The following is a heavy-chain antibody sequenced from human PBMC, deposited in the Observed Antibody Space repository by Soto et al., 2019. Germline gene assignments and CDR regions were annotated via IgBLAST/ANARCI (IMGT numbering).Heavy chain of an antibody. D-gene: IGHD5-12*01. Sequence: EVQLVESGGGLVQPGRSLRLSCAASGFTFDDYAMHWVRQAPGKGLEWVSGISWNSGSIGYADSVKGRFTISRDNAKNSLCLQMNSLRAEDTALYYCAKSVATIADPMFDYWGQGPLVTVSS. V-gene: IGHV3-9*01. CDR1: GFTFDDYA. CDR3: AKSVATIADPMFDY. CDR2: ISWNSGSI. J-gene: IGHJ4*02.